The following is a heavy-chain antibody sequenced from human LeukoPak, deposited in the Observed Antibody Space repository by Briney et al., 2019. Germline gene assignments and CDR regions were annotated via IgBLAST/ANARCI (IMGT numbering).Heavy chain of an antibody. CDR1: GYTFTGYY. V-gene: IGHV1-2*02. Sequence: ASVKVSCKASGYTFTGYYMHWVRQAPGQGLEWMGWINPNSGGTNYAQKFQGRVTMTRDTSISTAYMELSRLRPDDTAVYYCARALNYDFWSGSGSDWFDPWGQGTLVTVSS. CDR2: INPNSGGT. J-gene: IGHJ5*02. D-gene: IGHD3-3*01. CDR3: ARALNYDFWSGSGSDWFDP.